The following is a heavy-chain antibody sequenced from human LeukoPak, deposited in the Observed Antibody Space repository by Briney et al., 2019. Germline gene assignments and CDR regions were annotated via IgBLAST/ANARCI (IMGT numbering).Heavy chain of an antibody. CDR3: ARGVHRHSSSWYSAFFDY. D-gene: IGHD6-13*01. CDR2: IYFSGGT. Sequence: PSESLSLTCTVSGGSISSYYWSWIRQPPGKGLEWIGYIYFSGGTNYTPSLKSRVTISVDTSKNQFSLKLRSVTAADTAVYYCARGVHRHSSSWYSAFFDYWGQGTLVTVSS. V-gene: IGHV4-59*01. J-gene: IGHJ4*02. CDR1: GGSISSYY.